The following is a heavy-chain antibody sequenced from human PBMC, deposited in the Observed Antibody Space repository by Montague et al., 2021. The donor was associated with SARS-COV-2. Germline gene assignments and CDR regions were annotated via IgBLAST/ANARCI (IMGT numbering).Heavy chain of an antibody. CDR1: GFTFSSYS. CDR3: ARDRGGSYPLDY. V-gene: IGHV3-21*01. CDR2: ISSSSSYI. J-gene: IGHJ4*02. Sequence: LRLSCAASGFTFSSYSMNWVRQAPGKGLEWVSSISSSSSYIYYADSVKGRFTISRDNAKNLLYLQMNSLRAEDTAVYYCARDRGGSYPLDYWGQGTLVTVSS. D-gene: IGHD2-15*01.